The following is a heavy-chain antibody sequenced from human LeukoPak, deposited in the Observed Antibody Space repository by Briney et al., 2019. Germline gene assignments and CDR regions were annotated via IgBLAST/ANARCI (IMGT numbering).Heavy chain of an antibody. CDR2: IIDTGST. D-gene: IGHD3-3*01. CDR3: ARGLASGYPPIPFDY. V-gene: IGHV4-38-2*02. CDR1: GYSISNGYY. Sequence: SETLSLTCTVSGYSISNGYYWGWIRQPPGKGLEWIGEIIDTGSTKYNSSLKSRVTISVDTSKNEFSLNLTSVTAADTAIYYCARGLASGYPPIPFDYWGQGTLVTVSS. J-gene: IGHJ4*02.